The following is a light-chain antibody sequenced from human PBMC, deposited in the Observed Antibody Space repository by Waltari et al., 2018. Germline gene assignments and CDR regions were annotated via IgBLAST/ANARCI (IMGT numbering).Light chain of an antibody. CDR2: QDT. CDR3: QAWDSTVV. CDR1: KSGYKN. J-gene: IGLJ2*01. Sequence: SYELTQPPSVSVSPGHTASIPFPGAKSGYKNACWYQQKPRQSPVLVIYQDTKRPSEIPERFSGSKSGNTATLTISGTQAMDEADYYCQAWDSTVVFGGGTKLTVL. V-gene: IGLV3-1*01.